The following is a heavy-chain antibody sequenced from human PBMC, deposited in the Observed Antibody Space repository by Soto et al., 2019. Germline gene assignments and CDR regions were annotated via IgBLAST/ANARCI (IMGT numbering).Heavy chain of an antibody. CDR3: ARDRAVAGTPDYYYGMDV. CDR2: IIPIFGTA. Sequence: GASVKVSCKASGGTFSSYAISWVRQAPGQGLEWRGGIIPIFGTANYAQKFQGRVTITADESTSTAYMELSSLRSEDTAVYYCARDRAVAGTPDYYYGMDVWGQGTTVTVS. D-gene: IGHD6-19*01. J-gene: IGHJ6*02. CDR1: GGTFSSYA. V-gene: IGHV1-69*13.